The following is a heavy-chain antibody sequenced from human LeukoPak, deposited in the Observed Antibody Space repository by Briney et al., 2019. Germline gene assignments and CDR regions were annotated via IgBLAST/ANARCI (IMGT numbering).Heavy chain of an antibody. CDR1: GYTFTSYY. Sequence: ASVKVSCKASGYTFTSYYMHWVRQAPGQGLEWMGIINPSGGSTSYAQKFQGRVTMTRDTSTSTVYMELSSLRSEDTAVYYCARTAALRYFEGGMDVWGQGTTVTVSS. V-gene: IGHV1-46*01. CDR3: ARTAALRYFEGGMDV. CDR2: INPSGGST. D-gene: IGHD3-9*01. J-gene: IGHJ6*02.